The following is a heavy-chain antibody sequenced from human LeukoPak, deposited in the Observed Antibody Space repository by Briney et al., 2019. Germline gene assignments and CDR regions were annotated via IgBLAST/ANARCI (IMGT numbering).Heavy chain of an antibody. V-gene: IGHV1-69*05. Sequence: ASVKVSCKASGGTFSSYAISWVRQAPGQGLEWMGGIIPIFGTANYAQKFQGRVTITTDESTSTAHMELSSLRSEDTAVYYCATERQAYYYDSSGPNVRANWFDPWGQGTLVTVSS. CDR1: GGTFSSYA. CDR2: IIPIFGTA. J-gene: IGHJ5*02. D-gene: IGHD3-22*01. CDR3: ATERQAYYYDSSGPNVRANWFDP.